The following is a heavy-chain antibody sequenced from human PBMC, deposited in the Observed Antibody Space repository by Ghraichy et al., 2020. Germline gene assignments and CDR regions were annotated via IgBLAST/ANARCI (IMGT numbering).Heavy chain of an antibody. Sequence: SVKVSCKASGGTFSSYAISWVRQAPGQGLEWMGGIIPIFGTANYAQKFQGRVTITADESTSTAYMELSSLRSEDTAVYYCARGNSPYSGYDETANYYYYGMDVWGQGTTVTVSS. J-gene: IGHJ6*02. V-gene: IGHV1-69*13. D-gene: IGHD5-12*01. CDR3: ARGNSPYSGYDETANYYYYGMDV. CDR2: IIPIFGTA. CDR1: GGTFSSYA.